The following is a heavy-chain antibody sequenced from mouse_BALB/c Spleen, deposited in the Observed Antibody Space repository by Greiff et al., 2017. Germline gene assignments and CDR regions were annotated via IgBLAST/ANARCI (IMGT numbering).Heavy chain of an antibody. CDR2: ISSGGGST. D-gene: IGHD2-3*01. Sequence: EVKVVESGGGLVKPGGSLKLSCAASGFAFSSYDMSWVRQTPEKRLEWVAYISSGGGSTYYPDTVKGRFTISRDNAKNTLYLQMSSLKSEDTAMYYCARGGYYDYAMDYGGQGTSVTVSS. CDR3: ARGGYYDYAMDY. CDR1: GFAFSSYD. J-gene: IGHJ4*01. V-gene: IGHV5-12-1*01.